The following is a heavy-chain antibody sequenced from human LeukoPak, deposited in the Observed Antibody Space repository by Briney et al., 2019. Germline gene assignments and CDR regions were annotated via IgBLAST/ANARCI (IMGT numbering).Heavy chain of an antibody. CDR1: GFTFGDYA. V-gene: IGHV3-23*01. CDR3: AKYNSVAGWYYFDY. CDR2: ISAGGGST. J-gene: IGHJ4*02. D-gene: IGHD6-19*01. Sequence: PGGSLRLSCTASGFTFGDYAMSWVRQAPGKGLEWVSTISAGGGSTYYADSVKGRFTISRDNSKNTLYLQMNSLRAEDTAVYYCAKYNSVAGWYYFDYWGQGTLVTVSS.